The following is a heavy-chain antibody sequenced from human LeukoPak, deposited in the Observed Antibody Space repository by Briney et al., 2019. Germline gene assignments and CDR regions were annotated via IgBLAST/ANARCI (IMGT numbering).Heavy chain of an antibody. Sequence: GGSLRLSCAASGFTFSSYAMHWVRQAPGKGLEWVAVISYDGSNKYYADSVKGRFTISRDNSKNTLYLQMNSLRAEDTAVYYCAKDGSYYDYFDYWGQGTLVTVSS. CDR1: GFTFSSYA. V-gene: IGHV3-30*04. CDR2: ISYDGSNK. D-gene: IGHD1-26*01. CDR3: AKDGSYYDYFDY. J-gene: IGHJ4*02.